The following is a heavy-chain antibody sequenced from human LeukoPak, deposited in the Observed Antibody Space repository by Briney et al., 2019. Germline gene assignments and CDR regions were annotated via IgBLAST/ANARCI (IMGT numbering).Heavy chain of an antibody. CDR1: GYSITSSSW. J-gene: IGHJ4*02. CDR3: ARKENVYYYFDY. D-gene: IGHD3-10*01. CDR2: IYHSGTT. Sequence: SETPSLTCAVSGYSITSSSWWGWIRQPPGKGLEWIGYIYHSGTTYYNPSLQSRVTMSVDTSKNQFSLKLSSVTAVDTAVYYCARKENVYYYFDYWGQGTLVTVSS. V-gene: IGHV4-28*01.